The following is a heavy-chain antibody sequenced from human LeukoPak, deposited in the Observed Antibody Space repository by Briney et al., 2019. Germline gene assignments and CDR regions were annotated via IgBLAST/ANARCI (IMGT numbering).Heavy chain of an antibody. Sequence: SETLSLTCTVSGVSISSSNSYWGWIRQPPGKGLEWIGSIYYSGNTYYNASLKSQVSISIDTSKNQFSLKLSSVTAADTAVYYCARGYGDYTTYYYYYMDVWGKGTTVTISS. CDR1: GVSISSSNSY. CDR3: ARGYGDYTTYYYYYMDV. D-gene: IGHD4-17*01. J-gene: IGHJ6*03. CDR2: IYYSGNT. V-gene: IGHV4-39*07.